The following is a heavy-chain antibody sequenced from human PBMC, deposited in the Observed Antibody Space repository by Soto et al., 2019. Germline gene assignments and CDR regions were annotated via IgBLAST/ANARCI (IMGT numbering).Heavy chain of an antibody. CDR3: ARDMGELLRYYYYGMDV. CDR1: GYTFTGYY. J-gene: IGHJ6*02. Sequence: GASVKVSCKASGYTFTGYYMHWVRQAPGQGLKWMGWINPNSGGTNYAQKFQGRVTMTRDTSISTAYMELSRLRSDDTAVYYCARDMGELLRYYYYGMDVWGQGTTVTVSS. CDR2: INPNSGGT. D-gene: IGHD1-26*01. V-gene: IGHV1-2*02.